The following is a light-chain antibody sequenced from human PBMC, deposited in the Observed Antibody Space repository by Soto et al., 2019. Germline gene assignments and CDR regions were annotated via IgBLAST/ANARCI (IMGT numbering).Light chain of an antibody. Sequence: EIVLTQSPGTLSLSPGERATLSCRASQSVSSSYLAWYQQKPGQAPRLLIYGASSSATGIPDRCSGSGSGTAFTLTISRLEPEDFALYYCQEYGSAYTFGQGTKLEIK. J-gene: IGKJ2*01. CDR1: QSVSSSY. CDR2: GAS. CDR3: QEYGSAYT. V-gene: IGKV3-20*01.